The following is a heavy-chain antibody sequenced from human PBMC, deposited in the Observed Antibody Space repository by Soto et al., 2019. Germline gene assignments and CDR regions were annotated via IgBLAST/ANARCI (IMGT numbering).Heavy chain of an antibody. CDR3: VREPWGFSGTWYDY. J-gene: IGHJ4*02. CDR2: ISFDGNIS. V-gene: IGHV3-74*01. Sequence: GGSLRLSCEGSGFSFRRYWMHWVHQAPGKGLVWVARISFDGNISNYADSVKGRFTITRDNARNTVYLQMNSLRAEDTAVYFCVREPWGFSGTWYDYWGQVTLFTVSS. D-gene: IGHD6-13*01. CDR1: GFSFRRYW.